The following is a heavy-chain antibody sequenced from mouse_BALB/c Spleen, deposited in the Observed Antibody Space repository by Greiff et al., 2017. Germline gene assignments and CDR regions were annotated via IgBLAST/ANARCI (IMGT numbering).Heavy chain of an antibody. CDR2: ISYSGST. D-gene: IGHD2-10*01. CDR3: ASTSYYGNYPYAMDY. Sequence: EVQLQQSGPGLVKPSQSLSLTCTVTGYSITSDYAWNWIRQFPGNKLEWMGYISYSGSTSYNPSLKSRISITRDTSKNQFFLQLNSVTTEDTATYYCASTSYYGNYPYAMDYWGQGTSVTVSS. J-gene: IGHJ4*01. V-gene: IGHV3-2*02. CDR1: GYSITSDYA.